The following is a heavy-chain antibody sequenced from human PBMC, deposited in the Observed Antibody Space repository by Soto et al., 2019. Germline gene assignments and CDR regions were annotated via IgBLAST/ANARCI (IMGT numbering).Heavy chain of an antibody. Sequence: GGSLRLSCATSGFTFINYATSWVRQAPGKGLEWVSAISGSGDRRFYADSVKGRFTVSRDNSKNTLYLQLNSLRAEDTALYYCAQDTFSGFDPWFDPWGQGTLVTVS. V-gene: IGHV3-23*01. CDR3: AQDTFSGFDPWFDP. CDR1: GFTFINYA. CDR2: ISGSGDRR. D-gene: IGHD5-12*01. J-gene: IGHJ5*02.